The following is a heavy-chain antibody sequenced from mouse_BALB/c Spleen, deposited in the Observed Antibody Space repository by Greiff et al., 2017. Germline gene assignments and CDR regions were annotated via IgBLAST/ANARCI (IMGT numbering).Heavy chain of an antibody. CDR3: AREPPYDSYAMDY. CDR1: GFSLTSYG. V-gene: IGHV2-9*02. J-gene: IGHJ4*01. Sequence: VKLVESGPGLVAPSQSLSITCTVSGFSLTSYGVHWVRQPPGKGLEWLGVIWAGGSTNYNSALMSRLSISKDNSKSQVFLKMNSLQTDDTAMYYCAREPPYDSYAMDYWGQGTSVTVSS. CDR2: IWAGGST.